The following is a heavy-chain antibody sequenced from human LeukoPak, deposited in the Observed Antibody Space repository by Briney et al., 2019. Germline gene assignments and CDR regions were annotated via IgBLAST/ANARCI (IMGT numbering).Heavy chain of an antibody. CDR2: ISDSGGST. V-gene: IGHV3-23*01. CDR1: GLTFSSYA. CDR3: AKVPSSSWRRLFDY. D-gene: IGHD6-13*01. Sequence: PGGSLRLSCAASGLTFSSYAMSWVRQAPGKGLEWVSAISDSGGSTYYADSVKGRFTISRDTSKDTLYLQMNSLRAEDTAVYYCAKVPSSSWRRLFDYWGQGTLVTVSS. J-gene: IGHJ4*02.